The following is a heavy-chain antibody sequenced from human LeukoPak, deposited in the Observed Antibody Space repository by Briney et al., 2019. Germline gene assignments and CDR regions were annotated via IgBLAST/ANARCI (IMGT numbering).Heavy chain of an antibody. CDR1: GFTFSSYG. D-gene: IGHD3-3*01. CDR2: ISYDGSNK. CDR3: ARDSLIFGVVTAFDY. J-gene: IGHJ4*02. V-gene: IGHV3-30*03. Sequence: QSGGSLRLSCAASGFTFSSYGMHWVRQAPGKGLEWVAVISYDGSNKYYADSVKGRFSISRDNAKNSLYLQMNSLRPEDTAVYYCARDSLIFGVVTAFDYWGQGTLVTVSS.